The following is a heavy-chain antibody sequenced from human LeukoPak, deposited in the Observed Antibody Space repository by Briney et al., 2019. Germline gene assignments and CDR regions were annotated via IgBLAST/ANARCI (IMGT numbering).Heavy chain of an antibody. V-gene: IGHV4-39*01. D-gene: IGHD3-22*01. CDR2: IYYSGST. CDR1: GGSISSSSYY. CDR3: ARSFLVVCYFDY. J-gene: IGHJ4*02. Sequence: SETLSLTCTVSGGSISSSSYYWGWIRQPPGKGLVWIGSIYYSGSTYYNPSLKSRVTISVDTSKNQFSLKLSSVTAADTAVYYCARSFLVVCYFDYWGQGTLVTVSS.